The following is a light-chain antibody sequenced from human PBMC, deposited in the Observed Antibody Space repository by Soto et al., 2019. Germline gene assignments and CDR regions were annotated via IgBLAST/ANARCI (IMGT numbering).Light chain of an antibody. CDR1: ESVGTF. V-gene: IGKV3-11*01. CDR3: QQRSKWPPLT. Sequence: EIVLTQSPATLSLSPGERATLSCRASESVGTFLAWYQQKPGQTPRLLIFEVSIRAAGIPARFSGSGSGTAFTLTISSLEPEDFAVYYCQQRSKWPPLTFGGGTRVEIK. J-gene: IGKJ4*01. CDR2: EVS.